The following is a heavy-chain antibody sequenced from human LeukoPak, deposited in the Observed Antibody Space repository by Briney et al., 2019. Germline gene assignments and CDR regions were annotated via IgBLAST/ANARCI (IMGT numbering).Heavy chain of an antibody. CDR3: ASEQSGNYYRPFDS. CDR2: ISSSSSYI. Sequence: GGSLRLSCAASGFTFSSYSMNWVRQAPGKGLEWVSSISSSSSYIYYADSVKGRFTISRDNGKNSLYLQMNSLRAEDTAVYYCASEQSGNYYRPFDSWGQGTLVTVSS. J-gene: IGHJ4*02. CDR1: GFTFSSYS. D-gene: IGHD1-26*01. V-gene: IGHV3-21*01.